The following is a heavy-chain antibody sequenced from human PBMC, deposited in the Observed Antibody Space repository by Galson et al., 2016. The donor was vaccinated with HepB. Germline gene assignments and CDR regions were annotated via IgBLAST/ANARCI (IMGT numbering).Heavy chain of an antibody. J-gene: IGHJ4*02. CDR3: TTEGSFDSSGYNGY. V-gene: IGHV3-15*07. CDR1: GFTVNTAW. Sequence: SLRLSCAASGFTVNTAWMHWVRQAPGKGLEWVGRVKRESNGGTIDYAAPVKGRFTIARVDSKHTLDLQMISLKVEDTAIYYCTTEGSFDSSGYNGYWGQGSLVTVSS. D-gene: IGHD3-22*01. CDR2: VKRESNGGTI.